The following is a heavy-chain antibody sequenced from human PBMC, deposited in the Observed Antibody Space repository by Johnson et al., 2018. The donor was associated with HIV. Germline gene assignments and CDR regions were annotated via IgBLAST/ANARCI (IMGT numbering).Heavy chain of an antibody. Sequence: VQLVESGGGVVQPGRSLRLSCAASGFTFSSYAMHWVRQAPGKGLEWVSVIYSGGSTYYADSVKGRFTISRDNSKNTLYLQMNSLRDEDTAVYYCVREGPSERAGFDIWGQGTMVTVSS. CDR2: IYSGGST. J-gene: IGHJ3*02. CDR3: VREGPSERAGFDI. V-gene: IGHV3-66*01. CDR1: GFTFSSYA.